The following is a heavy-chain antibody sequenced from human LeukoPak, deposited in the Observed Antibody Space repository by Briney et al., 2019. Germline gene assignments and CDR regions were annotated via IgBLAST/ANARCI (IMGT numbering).Heavy chain of an antibody. V-gene: IGHV3-23*01. CDR3: AKDRLYFGNDFGDY. J-gene: IGHJ4*02. CDR2: ISNGGDHT. Sequence: GGSLRLSCVASGFTFRDFSMSWVRQAPGKGLEWVSVISNGGDHTYYADSVKGRFVISRDNSKNTLYLQMNSLRTEDTAIYYCAKDRLYFGNDFGDYWGQGTLATVSS. CDR1: GFTFRDFS. D-gene: IGHD3-9*01.